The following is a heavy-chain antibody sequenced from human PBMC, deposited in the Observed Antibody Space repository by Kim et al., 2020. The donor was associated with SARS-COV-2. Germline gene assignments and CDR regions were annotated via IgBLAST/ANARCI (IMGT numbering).Heavy chain of an antibody. V-gene: IGHV3-53*01. CDR2: LYPGGGT. CDR1: GFTVSNSY. Sequence: GGSLRLSCAASGFTVSNSYMNWVRQAPGKGLEWVSILYPGGGTSYADSVKGRFTVSSDKSKNTLSLQMDSRRVEDTAVYYCAKCENGFYWGQGTLVSVSS. J-gene: IGHJ4*02. D-gene: IGHD1-1*01. CDR3: AKCENGFY.